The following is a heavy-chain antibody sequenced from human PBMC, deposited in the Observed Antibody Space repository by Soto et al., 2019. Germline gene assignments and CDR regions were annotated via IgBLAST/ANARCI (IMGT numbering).Heavy chain of an antibody. Sequence: QVHLVESGGGVVQPGRPLRLSCAASGFTFSRYGMHWVRQAPGKGLEWVGVIVRDGGQKQYADSVRGRFTTSRDNSKNTLYLEMNSVTVEDTAVYYCARDDDFEENGVDYWGQGTLVNVSS. CDR2: IVRDGGQK. CDR3: ARDDDFEENGVDY. J-gene: IGHJ4*02. CDR1: GFTFSRYG. V-gene: IGHV3-33*01. D-gene: IGHD1-1*01.